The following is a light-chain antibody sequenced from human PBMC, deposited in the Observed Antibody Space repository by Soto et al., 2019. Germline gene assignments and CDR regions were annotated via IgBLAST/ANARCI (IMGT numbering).Light chain of an antibody. V-gene: IGKV1-5*03. Sequence: DIQMTQSPSTLSASVGDRVTITCRASQSISSWLAWYQQKQGKAPKIMIYKASSLESGVPSRFSGSGSGTEFTITISSLKPDDGATYYCQQYNSYSRTFGQGTKVDIK. CDR3: QQYNSYSRT. CDR1: QSISSW. CDR2: KAS. J-gene: IGKJ1*01.